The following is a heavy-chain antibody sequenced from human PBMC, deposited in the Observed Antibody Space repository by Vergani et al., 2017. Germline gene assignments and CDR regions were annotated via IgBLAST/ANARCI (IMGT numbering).Heavy chain of an antibody. CDR2: INPNSGGT. CDR1: GYTFTGYY. D-gene: IGHD2-2*01. Sequence: QVQLVQSGAEVKKPGASVKVSCKASGYTFTGYYMHWVRQAPGQGLEWMGWINPNSGGTNYAQKFQGRVTMTRATSISTAYMELSRLRSDDTAVYYCARDILNIVVVPAANILGLDYWGQGTLVTVSS. J-gene: IGHJ4*02. CDR3: ARDILNIVVVPAANILGLDY. V-gene: IGHV1-2*02.